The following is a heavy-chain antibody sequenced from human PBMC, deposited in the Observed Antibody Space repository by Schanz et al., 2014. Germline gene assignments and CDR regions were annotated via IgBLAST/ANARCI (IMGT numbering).Heavy chain of an antibody. Sequence: QLQLQESGSGLVKPSQTLSLTCAVSGGSISRGFYSWNWIRQPPGRGLEWIGCIYYSGSTYYNPSLKTRVPISIDRSKDQFSLSLNSVTAADTAVYYCAREDRYYHGLDVWGQGTTVTVS. J-gene: IGHJ6*02. CDR2: IYYSGST. CDR1: GGSISRGFYS. CDR3: AREDRYYHGLDV. V-gene: IGHV4-30-2*01.